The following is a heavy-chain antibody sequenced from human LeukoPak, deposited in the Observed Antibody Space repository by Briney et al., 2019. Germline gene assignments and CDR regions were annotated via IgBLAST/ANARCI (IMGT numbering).Heavy chain of an antibody. Sequence: GGSLRLSFAASGFTVSGSYMTCGRQAPGKGLEWVSVIYSDGSTYYADSVKGRFTISRDNSKNTLYLQMNSLRAEDTAVYYCARDRVTGGYSSGTPLCGRDVWGRGTTVTVTS. V-gene: IGHV3-53*01. J-gene: IGHJ6*01. CDR2: IYSDGST. CDR1: GFTVSGSY. CDR3: ARDRVTGGYSSGTPLCGRDV. D-gene: IGHD5-18*01.